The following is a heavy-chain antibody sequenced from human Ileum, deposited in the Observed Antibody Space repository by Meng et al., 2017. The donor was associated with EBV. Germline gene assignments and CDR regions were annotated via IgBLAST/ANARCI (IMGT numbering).Heavy chain of an antibody. CDR2: VYHDGAT. V-gene: IGHV4-4*02. J-gene: IGHJ4*02. D-gene: IGHD3-10*01. CDR3: ARSSPIVRGLDY. Sequence: HAQPRESGPGLVKPSGTRPLACDVSGDSVGGSVWWSWVRQPPGKGLEWMGEVYHDGATNYHPSLKSRVTISLDKSKNEVNLHLNSLTAADTAVYFCARSSPIVRGLDYWGQGTLVTVSS. CDR1: GDSVGGSVW.